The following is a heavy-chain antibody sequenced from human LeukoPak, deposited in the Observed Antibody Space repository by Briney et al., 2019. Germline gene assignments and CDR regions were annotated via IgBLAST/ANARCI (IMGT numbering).Heavy chain of an antibody. CDR2: IGGGGTE. CDR3: ARAQGALDY. D-gene: IGHD1-26*01. CDR1: GFTFSNGW. J-gene: IGHJ4*02. V-gene: IGHV3-53*01. Sequence: PGGSLRLSCAASGFTFSNGWMSWVRQAPGKGLEWVSGIGGGGTEYYADSVKGRFIISSDSSQNLVHLQMNSLTVEDTAVYYCARAQGALDYWGQGTLVTVSS.